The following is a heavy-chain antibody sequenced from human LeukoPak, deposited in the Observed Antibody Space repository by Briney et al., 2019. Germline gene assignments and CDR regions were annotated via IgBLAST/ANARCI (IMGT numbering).Heavy chain of an antibody. CDR1: GFSLSTRGMC. CDR2: IDWDDDK. J-gene: IGHJ4*02. Sequence: ESGPTLVNPTQTLTLTCTFSGFSLSTRGMCVSWIRQPPGKALEWLSRIDWDDDKYYSTSLKSRLTISKDTSKNQVVLTMTNMDPVDTATYYCARSSITIFGVVIDYWGQGTLVTVSS. D-gene: IGHD3-3*01. CDR3: ARSSITIFGVVIDY. V-gene: IGHV2-70*11.